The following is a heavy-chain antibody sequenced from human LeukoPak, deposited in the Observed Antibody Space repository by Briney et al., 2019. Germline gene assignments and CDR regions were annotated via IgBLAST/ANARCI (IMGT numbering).Heavy chain of an antibody. J-gene: IGHJ6*03. Sequence: GGSLRLSCAASGFTFSNHAMSWVRQAPGKGLEWVSGISSSSSSTFFADHAKGRFTISRDNAKKSLYLQINTLQAEDTAVYYCARRSPGSSSLFFYYMDVWGKGTTVTVSS. CDR3: ARRSPGSSSLFFYYMDV. CDR1: GFTFSNHA. D-gene: IGHD1-26*01. V-gene: IGHV3-23*01. CDR2: ISSSSSST.